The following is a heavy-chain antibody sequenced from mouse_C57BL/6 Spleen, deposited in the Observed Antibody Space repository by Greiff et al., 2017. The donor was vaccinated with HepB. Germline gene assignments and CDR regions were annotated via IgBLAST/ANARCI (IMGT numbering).Heavy chain of an antibody. J-gene: IGHJ2*01. Sequence: DVKLQESGPGLVKPSQSLSLTCSVTGYSITSGYYWNWIRQFPGNKLEWMGYISYDGSNNYNPSLKNRISITRDTSKNQFFLKLNSVTTEDTATYYCARDLYDGYYFDYWGQGTTLTVSS. CDR1: GYSITSGYY. V-gene: IGHV3-6*01. CDR2: ISYDGSN. CDR3: ARDLYDGYYFDY. D-gene: IGHD2-3*01.